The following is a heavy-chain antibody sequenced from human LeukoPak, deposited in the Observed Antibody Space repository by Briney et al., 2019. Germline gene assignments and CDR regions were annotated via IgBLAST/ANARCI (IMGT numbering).Heavy chain of an antibody. V-gene: IGHV3-7*05. CDR1: GLAFSSHW. J-gene: IGHJ4*02. Sequence: PGGSLRLSCAASGLAFSSHWMSWVRQAPGKGLEWVANINKDGSGTRYLDSVRGRFTISRDNAKDSVYLQMNSLRAEDTAVYYCARDPASPVPFDYWGQGTLVTVSS. CDR3: ARDPASPVPFDY. CDR2: INKDGSGT.